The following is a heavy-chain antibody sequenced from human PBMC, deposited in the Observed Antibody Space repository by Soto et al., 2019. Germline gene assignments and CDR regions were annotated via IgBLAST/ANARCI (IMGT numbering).Heavy chain of an antibody. CDR3: ARERGIQLWFV. V-gene: IGHV1-69*12. D-gene: IGHD5-18*01. CDR1: AGTFSSYA. J-gene: IGHJ3*01. CDR2: LIPFFGTA. Sequence: QVQLVQSGAEVKKPGSSVKVSCKASAGTFSSYAISWVRQAPGQGLEWMGGLIPFFGTANYAQKFQGRVTXTXAEATRTAYMELSSLRSEDTAVYDWARERGIQLWFVWGQGTMVTVSS.